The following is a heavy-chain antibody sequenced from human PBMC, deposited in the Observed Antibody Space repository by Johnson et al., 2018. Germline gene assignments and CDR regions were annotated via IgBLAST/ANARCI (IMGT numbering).Heavy chain of an antibody. CDR1: GGSISSYY. V-gene: IGHV4-59*01. CDR2: IYYSGST. CDR3: ARGRPPTARRVAFDI. D-gene: IGHD1-14*01. J-gene: IGHJ3*02. Sequence: QVQLQESGPGLVKPSETLSLTCTVSGGSISSYYWSWIRQPPGKGLEWIGYIYYSGSTNYNPSLKSRVTISVDTSKNQFSLKLRSVTAADTAVYYWARGRPPTARRVAFDIWGQGTMVTVSS.